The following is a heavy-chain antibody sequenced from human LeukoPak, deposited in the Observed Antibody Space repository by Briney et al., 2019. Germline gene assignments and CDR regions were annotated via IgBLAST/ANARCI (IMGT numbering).Heavy chain of an antibody. J-gene: IGHJ5*02. CDR3: ARDGGIAEKEWFDP. D-gene: IGHD6-13*01. CDR2: IYYSGST. CDR1: GGSISSYY. Sequence: PSETLSLTCTVSGGSISSYYWSWIRQPPGKGLEWIGYIYYSGSTNYNPSLKSRVTISVDTSKNQFSLKLSSVTAADTAVYYCARDGGIAEKEWFDPWGQGTLVTVSS. V-gene: IGHV4-59*01.